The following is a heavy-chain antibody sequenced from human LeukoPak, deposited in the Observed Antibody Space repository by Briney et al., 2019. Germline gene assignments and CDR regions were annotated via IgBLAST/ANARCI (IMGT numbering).Heavy chain of an antibody. J-gene: IGHJ4*02. Sequence: GGSLRLSCAVSGFTLSNSWMSWARQAPGKGLEWVANIKPDGSEAYYVDSVRGRFTISRDNAKKSLSLQMSSLQGEDTAVYYCTTSGGAFWGQGIHVIVSA. CDR2: IKPDGSEA. V-gene: IGHV3-7*02. D-gene: IGHD6-25*01. CDR3: TTSGGAF. CDR1: GFTLSNSW.